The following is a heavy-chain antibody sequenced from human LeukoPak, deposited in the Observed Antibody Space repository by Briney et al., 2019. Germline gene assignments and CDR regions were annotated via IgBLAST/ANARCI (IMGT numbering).Heavy chain of an antibody. CDR3: AKDQAGTMVRGVISCFDY. D-gene: IGHD3-10*01. CDR2: ISGSGGST. Sequence: GGSLRLSCAASGFTFSSYAMSWVRQAPGKGLEWVSAISGSGGSTHYADSVKGRFTISRDNSKNTLYLQMNSLRAEDTAVYYCAKDQAGTMVRGVISCFDYWGQGTLVTVSS. V-gene: IGHV3-23*01. J-gene: IGHJ4*02. CDR1: GFTFSSYA.